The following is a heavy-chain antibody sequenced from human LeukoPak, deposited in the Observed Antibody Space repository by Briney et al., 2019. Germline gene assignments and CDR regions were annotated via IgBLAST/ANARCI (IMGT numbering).Heavy chain of an antibody. CDR1: GFTFSSYG. CDR2: IWYDGSNK. J-gene: IGHJ4*02. V-gene: IGHV3-33*06. D-gene: IGHD3-22*01. CDR3: AKEAGDSSGYQGYYFDY. Sequence: GGSLRLSCAASGFTFSSYGMHWVRQAPGKGLEWVAVIWYDGSNKYYADSVKGRFTISRDNSKKTMYLQMNSLRAEDTAVYYCAKEAGDSSGYQGYYFDYWGQGTLVTVSS.